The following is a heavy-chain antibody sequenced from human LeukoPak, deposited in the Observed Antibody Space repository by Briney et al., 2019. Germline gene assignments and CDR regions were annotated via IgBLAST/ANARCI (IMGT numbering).Heavy chain of an antibody. CDR1: GFTSGDYA. CDR3: TRSREYYDFWSGYYR. J-gene: IGHJ4*02. D-gene: IGHD3-3*01. Sequence: GGSLRLSCTASGFTSGDYAMSWVRQAPGKGLEWVGFIRSKAYGGTTEYAASVKGRFTISRDDSKSIAYLQMNSLKTEDTAVYYCTRSREYYDFWSGYYRWGQGTLVTVSS. CDR2: IRSKAYGGTT. V-gene: IGHV3-49*04.